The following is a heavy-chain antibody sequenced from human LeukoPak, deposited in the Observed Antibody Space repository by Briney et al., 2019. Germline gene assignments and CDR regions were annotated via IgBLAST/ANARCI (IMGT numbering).Heavy chain of an antibody. J-gene: IGHJ3*02. CDR1: GGSFSGYY. D-gene: IGHD3-3*01. CDR3: ASLPMYYDFWSGYYAFDI. V-gene: IGHV4-34*01. Sequence: SETLSLTCAVYGGSFSGYYWSWIRQPPGKGLEWIGEIKHSGSTNYNPSLKSRVTISVDTSKNQFSLKLSSVTAADTAVYYCASLPMYYDFWSGYYAFDIWGQGTMVTVSS. CDR2: IKHSGST.